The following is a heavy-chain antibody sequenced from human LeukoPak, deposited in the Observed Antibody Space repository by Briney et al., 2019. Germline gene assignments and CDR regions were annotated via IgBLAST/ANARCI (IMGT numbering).Heavy chain of an antibody. CDR2: IRYDGSNK. Sequence: PGGSLRLSRAASGFTFSSYGMHWVRQAPGKGLEWVAFIRYDGSNKYYADSVKGRFTISRDNSKNTLYLQMNSLRAEDTAVYYCAKSPHYYGSGSRFDYWGQGTLVTVSS. CDR3: AKSPHYYGSGSRFDY. CDR1: GFTFSSYG. V-gene: IGHV3-30*02. D-gene: IGHD3-10*01. J-gene: IGHJ4*02.